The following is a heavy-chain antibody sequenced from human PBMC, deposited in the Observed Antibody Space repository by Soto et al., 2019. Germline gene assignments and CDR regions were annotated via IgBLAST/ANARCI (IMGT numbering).Heavy chain of an antibody. CDR3: AILGTFSFDNRDNYFDF. D-gene: IGHD3-22*01. V-gene: IGHV1-3*01. Sequence: ASVKVSCKASGYTLTRYSIHWVRQAPGQRLEWMGWINAGNGNTKFSQKFQGRVTITRDTSASTAYMELRGLRSEYTAVYYCAILGTFSFDNRDNYFDFWG. J-gene: IGHJ4*01. CDR2: INAGNGNT. CDR1: GYTLTRYS.